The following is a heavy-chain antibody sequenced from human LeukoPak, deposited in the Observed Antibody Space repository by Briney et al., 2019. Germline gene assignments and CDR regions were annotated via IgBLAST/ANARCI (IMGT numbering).Heavy chain of an antibody. Sequence: GGSLRLSCAASGFTFSSYAMSWVRQAPGKGLKWVSAISGSGGSTYYADSVKGRFTISRDNSKNTLYLQMNSLRAEDTAVYYCAKDALWDIAAAAQPFDYWGQGTLVTVSS. J-gene: IGHJ4*02. V-gene: IGHV3-23*01. CDR2: ISGSGGST. CDR3: AKDALWDIAAAAQPFDY. CDR1: GFTFSSYA. D-gene: IGHD6-13*01.